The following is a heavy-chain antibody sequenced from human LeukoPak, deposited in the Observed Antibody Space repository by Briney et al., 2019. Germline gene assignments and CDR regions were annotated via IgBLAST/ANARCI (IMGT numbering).Heavy chain of an antibody. J-gene: IGHJ4*02. CDR2: IKSKTDGGTT. Sequence: GGSLRLSCAASGFTFSNAWMSWVRQAPGKGLEWVGRIKSKTDGGTTDYAAPVKGRFTISRDDSKNTLYLQMNSLKTEDTAVYYCTRGYSYGDPFDYWGQGTLVTVSS. CDR3: TRGYSYGDPFDY. CDR1: GFTFSNAW. D-gene: IGHD5-18*01. V-gene: IGHV3-15*01.